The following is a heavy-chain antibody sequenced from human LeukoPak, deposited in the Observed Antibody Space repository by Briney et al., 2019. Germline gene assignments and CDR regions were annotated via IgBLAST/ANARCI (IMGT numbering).Heavy chain of an antibody. Sequence: PGRSLRLSCAASGFTFSNYWMQCVRQAPGKWLVWVSRINSDGSSTSDADSMKGRFTISRDNAKNTLYLQMNSLRADDTAVYYCARVSSGSYFGYHYYYMDVWGKGTTVTVSS. CDR1: GFTFSNYW. V-gene: IGHV3-74*01. CDR2: INSDGSST. CDR3: ARVSSGSYFGYHYYYMDV. J-gene: IGHJ6*03. D-gene: IGHD1-26*01.